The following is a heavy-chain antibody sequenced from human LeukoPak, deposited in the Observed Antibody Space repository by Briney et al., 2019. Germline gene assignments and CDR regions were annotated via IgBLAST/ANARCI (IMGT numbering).Heavy chain of an antibody. CDR2: IKQDGSEK. CDR1: GFTFSSYW. V-gene: IGHV3-7*01. J-gene: IGHJ4*02. CDR3: ARDWITYYDSSTFDY. D-gene: IGHD3-22*01. Sequence: GGSLRLSCAASGFTFSSYWMSWVRQAPGKGLEWVANIKQDGSEKYYVDSVKGRFTISRDNAKNSLYLQMNSLRAEDTAVYYCARDWITYYDSSTFDYWGQGTLVTVSS.